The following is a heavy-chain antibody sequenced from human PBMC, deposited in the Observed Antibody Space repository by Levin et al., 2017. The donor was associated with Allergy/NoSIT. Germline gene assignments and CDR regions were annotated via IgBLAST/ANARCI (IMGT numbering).Heavy chain of an antibody. CDR2: GIPVFGAP. J-gene: IGHJ6*01. CDR1: GGTFSSFG. CDR3: ASATGGWQRVRGHTYYGLDV. Sequence: RGESLKISCKSSGGTFSSFGLSWVRQAPGLGLEWMGGGIPVFGAPNYARKFRGRVTITADESTSTSYMELSSLRSDDTAIYYCASATGGWQRVRGHTYYGLDVWGQGTTVTVSS. D-gene: IGHD4-23*01. V-gene: IGHV1-69*01.